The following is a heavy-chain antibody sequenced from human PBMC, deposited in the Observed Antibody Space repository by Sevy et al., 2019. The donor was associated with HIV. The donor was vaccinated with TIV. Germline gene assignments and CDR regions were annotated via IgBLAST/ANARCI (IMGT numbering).Heavy chain of an antibody. CDR1: GYTFTSYG. CDR2: ISAYNGNT. Sequence: ASVKVSCKASGYTFTSYGISWVRQAPGQGLEWMGWISAYNGNTNYAQKLQGRVTMTTDTSTSTAYMELRSLRSDDTAVYYCARPASYYYDSSGYWYFDLWGRSTLVTVSS. CDR3: ARPASYYYDSSGYWYFDL. J-gene: IGHJ2*01. D-gene: IGHD3-22*01. V-gene: IGHV1-18*04.